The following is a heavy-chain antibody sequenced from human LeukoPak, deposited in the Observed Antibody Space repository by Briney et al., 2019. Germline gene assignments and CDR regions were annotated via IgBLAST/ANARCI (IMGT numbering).Heavy chain of an antibody. D-gene: IGHD1-14*01. Sequence: GGSLRLSCAASGFTFSSYSMNWVRQAPGKGLEWVSYISSSSSYTNYADSVKGRFTISRDNAKNSLYLQMNSLRAEDTAVYYCARDPDPPLYYFDYWGQGTLVTVSS. V-gene: IGHV3-21*05. J-gene: IGHJ4*02. CDR1: GFTFSSYS. CDR2: ISSSSSYT. CDR3: ARDPDPPLYYFDY.